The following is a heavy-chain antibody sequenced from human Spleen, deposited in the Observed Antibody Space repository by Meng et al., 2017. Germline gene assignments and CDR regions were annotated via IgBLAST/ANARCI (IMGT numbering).Heavy chain of an antibody. D-gene: IGHD2-21*02. V-gene: IGHV4-4*02. CDR3: ARDVEVAGTMTTFDY. CDR2: IYHTGST. CDR1: GGSISSSDW. J-gene: IGHJ4*02. Sequence: QPQLQESGPGLVKPSGTLSLTCAVSGGSISSSDWWSWVRQPPGKGLEWIGEIYHTGSTNYNPSLKSRVTISVDKSKNQFSLKLSSVTAADTAVYYCARDVEVAGTMTTFDYWGQGTLVTVSS.